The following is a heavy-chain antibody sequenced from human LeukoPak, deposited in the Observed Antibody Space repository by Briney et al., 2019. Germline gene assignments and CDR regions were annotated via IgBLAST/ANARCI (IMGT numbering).Heavy chain of an antibody. CDR3: ARGWANYYDSNGYHDC. CDR1: GYTFTSYG. Sequence: ASVKVSCKASGYTFTSYGISWVRQAPGQGLEWMAWISANSGNTNYAQKVQGRVTMTTGTSTSTAYMELRSLRSDDTAVYYCARGWANYYDSNGYHDCWGQGTLVTVSS. CDR2: ISANSGNT. V-gene: IGHV1-18*01. D-gene: IGHD3-22*01. J-gene: IGHJ4*02.